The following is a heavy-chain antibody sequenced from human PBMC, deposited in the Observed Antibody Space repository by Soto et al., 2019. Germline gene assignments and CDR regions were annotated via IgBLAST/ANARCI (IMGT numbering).Heavy chain of an antibody. V-gene: IGHV3-23*01. D-gene: IGHD3-22*01. J-gene: IGHJ4*02. CDR2: ISLSGGST. Sequence: EVQLLESGGGLVQPGGSLRLSCAASGFTFSTSAMSWVRQAPGKGLEWVSAISLSGGSTYYADSVKGRFTMSRDNSKNTLYLQMNILRSEDTAVYYCAKDEGWYSDSSCYSKFYYWGQGTLVTVSS. CDR1: GFTFSTSA. CDR3: AKDEGWYSDSSCYSKFYY.